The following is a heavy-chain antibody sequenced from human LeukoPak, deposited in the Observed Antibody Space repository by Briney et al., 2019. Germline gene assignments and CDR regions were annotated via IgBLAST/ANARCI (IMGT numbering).Heavy chain of an antibody. Sequence: GGSLRLSCAASGLIVSSNYLAWVRQAPGKGLEWISVIYGGGATYYADSVRGRFTISRDNSKNELFLQMNSLRVEDTAVYHCVRLLPASRHYFDYWGQGTLVTVSS. CDR2: IYGGGAT. CDR3: VRLLPASRHYFDY. CDR1: GLIVSSNY. J-gene: IGHJ4*02. V-gene: IGHV3-53*01. D-gene: IGHD6-6*01.